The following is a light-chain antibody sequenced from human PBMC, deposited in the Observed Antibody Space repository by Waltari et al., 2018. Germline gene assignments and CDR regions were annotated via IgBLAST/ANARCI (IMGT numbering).Light chain of an antibody. Sequence: DIQMTQSPSSLSASVGDRVTITCRASQGISKALAWFQQKPRKAPKSLSYATSSLQSGVPSKFSGSGSGTAFTLTISSLQPEDFATYYCQQYNSYPFTFGGGTKVEIK. CDR3: QQYNSYPFT. J-gene: IGKJ4*01. V-gene: IGKV1-16*02. CDR2: ATS. CDR1: QGISKA.